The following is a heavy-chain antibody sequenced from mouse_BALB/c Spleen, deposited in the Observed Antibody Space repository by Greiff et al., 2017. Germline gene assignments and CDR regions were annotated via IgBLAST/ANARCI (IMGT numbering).Heavy chain of an antibody. Sequence: EVMLVESGGDLVKPGGSLKLSCAASGFTFSSYGMSWVRQTPDKRLEWVATISSGGSYTYYPDSVKGRFTISRDNAKNTLYLQMSSLKSEDTAMYYCARDSLLYFDYWGQGTTLTVSS. CDR3: ARDSLLYFDY. CDR2: ISSGGSYT. J-gene: IGHJ2*01. CDR1: GFTFSSYG. V-gene: IGHV5-6*01. D-gene: IGHD2-1*01.